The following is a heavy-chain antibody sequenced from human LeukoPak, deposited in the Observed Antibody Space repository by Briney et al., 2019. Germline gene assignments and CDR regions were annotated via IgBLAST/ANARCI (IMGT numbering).Heavy chain of an antibody. CDR1: GFTLSSYW. Sequence: HPGGSLRLSCAASGFTLSSYWMHWVRQAPGKGLVWVSRINSGGGRTDYADSVKGRFTISRDNAKNTLYLQMNSLRPEDTAVYYCARHGDLGVDHWGQGTLVTVSS. CDR2: INSGGGRT. J-gene: IGHJ4*02. D-gene: IGHD4-17*01. CDR3: ARHGDLGVDH. V-gene: IGHV3-74*01.